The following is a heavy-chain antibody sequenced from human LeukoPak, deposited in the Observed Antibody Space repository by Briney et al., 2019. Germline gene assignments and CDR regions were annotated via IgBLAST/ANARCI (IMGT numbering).Heavy chain of an antibody. CDR2: MNPNSGNT. CDR3: ARGTRPPLRFLEWLSESTYYFDY. CDR1: GYTFTSYD. Sequence: ASVKVSCKASGYTFTSYDINWVRQATGQGLEWMGWMNPNSGNTGYAQKFQGRVTITRNTSISTAYMELSSLRSEDTAVYYCARGTRPPLRFLEWLSESTYYFDYWGQGTLVTVSS. J-gene: IGHJ4*02. V-gene: IGHV1-8*03. D-gene: IGHD3-3*01.